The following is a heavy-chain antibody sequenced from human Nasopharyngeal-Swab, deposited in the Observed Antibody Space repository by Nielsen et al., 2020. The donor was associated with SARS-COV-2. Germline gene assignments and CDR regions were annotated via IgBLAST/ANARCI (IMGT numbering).Heavy chain of an antibody. J-gene: IGHJ5*02. Sequence: SLKISCMASGYSFVNHWIGWVRQKPGKGLEWMGMVYPGNSEVAYSPSFQGQVTISADKSINTAYLQWRSLKASDTAMYFCARRAARDGFNYEVDPWGQGTLVAVSS. CDR3: ARRAARDGFNYEVDP. CDR2: VYPGNSEV. V-gene: IGHV5-51*01. CDR1: GYSFVNHW. D-gene: IGHD5-24*01.